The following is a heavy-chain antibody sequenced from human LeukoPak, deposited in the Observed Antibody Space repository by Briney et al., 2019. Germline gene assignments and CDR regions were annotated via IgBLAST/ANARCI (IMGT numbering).Heavy chain of an antibody. J-gene: IGHJ4*02. V-gene: IGHV4-59*01. CDR1: GGSISSYY. CDR2: IYYSGST. CDR3: ARRGDSGYDFFFDY. D-gene: IGHD5-12*01. Sequence: SETLSLTCTVSGGSISSYYWSWIRQPPGKGLEWIGYIYYSGSTIYNPSLKSRVTISVDTSKNQFSLKLSSVTAADTAVYYCARRGDSGYDFFFDYWGQGTLSPSPQ.